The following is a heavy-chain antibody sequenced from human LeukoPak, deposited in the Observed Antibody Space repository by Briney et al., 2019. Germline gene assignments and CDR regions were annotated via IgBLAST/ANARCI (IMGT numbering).Heavy chain of an antibody. CDR2: ISYDGSNK. D-gene: IGHD6-19*01. CDR1: GFTFSSYA. Sequence: GGSLRLSCAASGFTFSSYAMHWVRQAPGKGLEWVAVISYDGSNKYYADSVQGRFTISRDNSKNTLYLQMNSLRAEDTAVYYCARGEYSSGWSETYFDYWGQGTLVTVSS. J-gene: IGHJ4*02. V-gene: IGHV3-30*04. CDR3: ARGEYSSGWSETYFDY.